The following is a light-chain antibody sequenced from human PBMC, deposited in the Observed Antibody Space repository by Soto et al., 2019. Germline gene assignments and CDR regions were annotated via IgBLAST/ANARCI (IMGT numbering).Light chain of an antibody. J-gene: IGKJ1*01. Sequence: DIVMTQSPLSLPVTPGEPASISCRSSQSLLYSNGYSYLDWFLQRPGQSPQLLIYLGSNRASGVPDRFSGSGSGTDFTLNISRVEAEDFGVYYCMQALQTPWTFGPGTKVEIK. V-gene: IGKV2-28*01. CDR1: QSLLYSNGYSY. CDR3: MQALQTPWT. CDR2: LGS.